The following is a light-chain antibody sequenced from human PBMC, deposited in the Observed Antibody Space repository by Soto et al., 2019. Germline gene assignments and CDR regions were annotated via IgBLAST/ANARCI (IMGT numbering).Light chain of an antibody. CDR3: LQDYSYPFT. Sequence: AIQMTQSPSSLSASVGDRVTITCRASQDIRKDLAWYQQKPGKAPQILIYGASTLQSGVASRFSGSGSGTDYTLTISSLQPEDSAGYYCLQDYSYPFTFGQGTKLDIK. CDR1: QDIRKD. V-gene: IGKV1-6*01. CDR2: GAS. J-gene: IGKJ2*01.